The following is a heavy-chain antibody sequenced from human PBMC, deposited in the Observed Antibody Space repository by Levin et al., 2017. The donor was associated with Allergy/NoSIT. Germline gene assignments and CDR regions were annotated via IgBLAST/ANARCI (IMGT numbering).Heavy chain of an antibody. V-gene: IGHV1-24*01. CDR1: GYSLSELS. J-gene: IGHJ4*02. CDR3: VTDVVGYCGGGGCYSVDY. CDR2: FDPEHGKI. Sequence: GESLKISCKVSGYSLSELSMHWVRQAPGQGLEWMGGFDPEHGKIMYAEKFQGRVTMTEDTSTHTANMELSSLRSEDTAVYYCVTDVVGYCGGGGCYSVDYWGQGTLVTVSS. D-gene: IGHD2-8*02.